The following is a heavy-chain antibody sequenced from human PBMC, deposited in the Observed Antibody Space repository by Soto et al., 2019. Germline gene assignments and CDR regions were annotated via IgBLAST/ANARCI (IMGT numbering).Heavy chain of an antibody. CDR2: VYYGGST. V-gene: IGHV4-39*01. J-gene: IGHJ6*02. CDR3: AGGDYYHSSGYYFYYYTMGV. Sequence: TLSLTCTVSGGSISSSSYYWGWIRQPPGKGLEWIGNVYYGGSTYYNPSLKSRVTISVETSKSQFSLKLSSVTAADTAVYYCAGGDYYHSSGYYFYYYTMGVWGQGTTVTVSS. D-gene: IGHD3-22*01. CDR1: GGSISSSSYY.